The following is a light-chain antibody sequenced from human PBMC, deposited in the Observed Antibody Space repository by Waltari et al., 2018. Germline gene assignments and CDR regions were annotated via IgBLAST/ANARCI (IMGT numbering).Light chain of an antibody. V-gene: IGLV2-11*01. Sequence: QSALTQPRSVSGSPGQSVTISCTGTRSDVGGYYYVSWFQQYPGKAPKLMIYDVSKRPSGVPDRFSGSKSGNTASLTISGLQAEDEADYHCCSYAGTYSRWVFGGGTRLTVL. CDR1: RSDVGGYYY. J-gene: IGLJ3*02. CDR3: CSYAGTYSRWV. CDR2: DVS.